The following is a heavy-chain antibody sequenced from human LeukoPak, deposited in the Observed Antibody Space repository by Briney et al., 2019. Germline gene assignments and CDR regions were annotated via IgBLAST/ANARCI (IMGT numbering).Heavy chain of an antibody. CDR1: GFTFSSYW. J-gene: IGHJ6*02. D-gene: IGHD1-26*01. CDR2: IKQDGSEK. V-gene: IGHV3-7*01. CDR3: ARESGSYAGYYYGMDV. Sequence: GGSLRLSCAASGFTFSSYWMSWVRQAPGKGLEWVANIKQDGSEKYYVDSVKGRFTISRDNAKNSLYLQMNSLRAEDTAVYYCARESGSYAGYYYGMDVWGQGTTVTVSS.